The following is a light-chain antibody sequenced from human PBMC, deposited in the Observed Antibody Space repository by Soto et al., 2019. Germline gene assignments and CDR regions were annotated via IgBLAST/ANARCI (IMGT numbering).Light chain of an antibody. CDR1: SSDVGSYNY. V-gene: IGLV2-14*01. CDR2: DVS. CDR3: SSYTTSSTYV. Sequence: QSALTQPASVSGSPGQSITISCTGTSSDVGSYNYVSWYQQHPGKAPKVMIYDVSNRPSGVSYRFSGSKSGNTASLTISGLQAEDEADYYCSSYTTSSTYVFGTGTKLT. J-gene: IGLJ1*01.